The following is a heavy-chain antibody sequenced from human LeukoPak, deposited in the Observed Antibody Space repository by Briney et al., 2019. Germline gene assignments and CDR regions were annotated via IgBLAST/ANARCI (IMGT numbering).Heavy chain of an antibody. CDR2: ISSSGSTI. V-gene: IGHV3-11*04. Sequence: GGSLRLSCAASGFTFSDYYMSWIRQAPGKGLEWVSYISSSGSTIYYADSVKGRFTISRDNAKNSLYLQMNSLRAEDTAVYYCARELSGYDREGDYYYYMDVWGKGTTVTVSS. D-gene: IGHD5-12*01. CDR1: GFTFSDYY. J-gene: IGHJ6*03. CDR3: ARELSGYDREGDYYYYMDV.